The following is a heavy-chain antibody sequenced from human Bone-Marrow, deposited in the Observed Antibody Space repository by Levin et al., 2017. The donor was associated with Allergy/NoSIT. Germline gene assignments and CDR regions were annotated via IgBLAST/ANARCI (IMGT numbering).Heavy chain of an antibody. V-gene: IGHV4-31*03. D-gene: IGHD4-23*01. Sequence: SETLSLTCSVSGASISSGGYYWNWIRQHPGKGLEWIGYIYPSGNTVYNPSLKSRLTISIDTSKNHFSLRLSSVTAADTAVYFCARDSGGNGILYGAFDYWGQGTLVTVSS. CDR1: GASISSGGYY. CDR2: IYPSGNT. CDR3: ARDSGGNGILYGAFDY. J-gene: IGHJ4*02.